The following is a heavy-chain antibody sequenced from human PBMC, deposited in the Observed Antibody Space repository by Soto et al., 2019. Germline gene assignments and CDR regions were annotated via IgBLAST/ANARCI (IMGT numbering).Heavy chain of an antibody. CDR2: IYYSGIT. D-gene: IGHD6-13*01. J-gene: IGHJ4*02. V-gene: IGHV4-31*03. CDR1: GGSISSGGYY. CDR3: ARGGGIAAAGTAY. Sequence: QVQLQESGPGLVKPSQTLSLTCTVSGGSISSGGYYWSWIRQHPGKGLEWIGYIYYSGITYYNPSLKRRVTISVDTSKNQFSRKLSSVTAADTAVYYCARGGGIAAAGTAYWGQGTLVTVSS.